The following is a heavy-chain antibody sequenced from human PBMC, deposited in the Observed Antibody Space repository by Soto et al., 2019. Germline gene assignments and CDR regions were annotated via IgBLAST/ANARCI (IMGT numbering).Heavy chain of an antibody. CDR1: GFTFSSYA. J-gene: IGHJ4*02. Sequence: EVQLLESGGGLVQPGGSLRLSCAASGFTFSSYAMSWVRQAPGKGLEWVSAISGSGGSTYYADSVKGRFTISRDNSKNTLYLQMSSRSAEDTAVYYCAKGPPQAGTAFDYWGQGTLVTVSS. CDR2: ISGSGGST. D-gene: IGHD1-1*01. CDR3: AKGPPQAGTAFDY. V-gene: IGHV3-23*01.